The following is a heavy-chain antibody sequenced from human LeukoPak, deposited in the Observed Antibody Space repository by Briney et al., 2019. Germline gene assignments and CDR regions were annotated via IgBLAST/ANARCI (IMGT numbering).Heavy chain of an antibody. CDR1: GFTFSSYA. CDR3: AREYGDYLGAFDI. J-gene: IGHJ3*02. D-gene: IGHD4-17*01. Sequence: PGGSLRLSCAASGFTFSSYAMHWVRQAPGKGLEWVAVISYDGSNKYYADSVKGRFTISRDNSKNTLYLQMNSLRAEDTAVYNCAREYGDYLGAFDIWGQGTMVTVSS. CDR2: ISYDGSNK. V-gene: IGHV3-30*04.